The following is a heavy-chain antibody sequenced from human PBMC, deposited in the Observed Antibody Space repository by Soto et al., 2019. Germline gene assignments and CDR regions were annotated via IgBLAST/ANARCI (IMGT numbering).Heavy chain of an antibody. CDR3: ARGLSSGCFDY. J-gene: IGHJ4*02. D-gene: IGHD6-19*01. CDR1: GFTFSNYS. Sequence: EVQLVESGGGLVKPGGSLRVSCAASGFTFSNYSMNWVRQAPGKGLEWVSSISSTSKYIYYADSVKGRFTISRDNAKKSLYLQMNSPRAEDTAVYYCARGLSSGCFDYWGQGTLVTVSA. V-gene: IGHV3-21*01. CDR2: ISSTSKYI.